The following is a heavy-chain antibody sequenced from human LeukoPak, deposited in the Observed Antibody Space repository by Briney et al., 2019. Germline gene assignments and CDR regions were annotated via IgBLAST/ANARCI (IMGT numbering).Heavy chain of an antibody. D-gene: IGHD1-1*01. CDR1: EFTLGSYW. J-gene: IGHJ3*02. V-gene: IGHV3-7*01. CDR2: IRQDGNIK. Sequence: GGSLRLSCTASEFTLGSYWVSWVRQTPAKGLEWMANIRQDGNIKYYVDSVRGRFSISRDNAKNSLYLQMNNLRVDDTALYYCAREIVGYDAFDIWGQGTMVTVSS. CDR3: AREIVGYDAFDI.